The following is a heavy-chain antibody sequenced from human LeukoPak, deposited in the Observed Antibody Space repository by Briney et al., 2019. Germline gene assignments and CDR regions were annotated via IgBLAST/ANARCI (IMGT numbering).Heavy chain of an antibody. V-gene: IGHV1-2*02. Sequence: ASVKVSCKASGYTFSDNHMYWIRQAPGQGLEWMGWINPNGGGTNYAQKFQGRVTMTRDTSISTAYMVVSGLTSDDTAVYFCARGFGSSWFDYWGQGTLVTVSS. J-gene: IGHJ4*02. CDR3: ARGFGSSWFDY. CDR2: INPNGGGT. D-gene: IGHD6-13*01. CDR1: GYTFSDNH.